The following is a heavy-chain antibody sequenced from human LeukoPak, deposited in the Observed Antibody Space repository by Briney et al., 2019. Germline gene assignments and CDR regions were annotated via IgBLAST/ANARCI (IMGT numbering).Heavy chain of an antibody. D-gene: IGHD4-23*01. J-gene: IGHJ4*02. CDR2: IFHSGST. V-gene: IGHV4-4*02. CDR1: GGSISNNNW. Sequence: PSETLSLTCAVSGGSISNNNWWSWVRQPPGKGLEWIGEIFHSGSTNYSPSLRSRVTISVDESKNQFSLKLNSVTAADTAVYYCARGGGTPTTVVTPFDYWGQGTLVTVSS. CDR3: ARGGGTPTTVVTPFDY.